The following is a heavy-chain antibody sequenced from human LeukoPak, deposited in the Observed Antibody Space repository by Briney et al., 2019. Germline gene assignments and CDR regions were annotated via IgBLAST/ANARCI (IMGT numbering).Heavy chain of an antibody. J-gene: IGHJ6*03. CDR3: ARQGSSLRYFHNYLDV. Sequence: GGSLRLSCEASGFIFRDSALHWVRQAPGKGLEWVALISYDGSKHYFDSVKGRFTISRDDSKNTLSLQMNSLRPADTAVYYCARQGSSLRYFHNYLDVWGKGTTVTVSS. D-gene: IGHD6-6*01. V-gene: IGHV3-30*01. CDR2: ISYDGSK. CDR1: GFIFRDSA.